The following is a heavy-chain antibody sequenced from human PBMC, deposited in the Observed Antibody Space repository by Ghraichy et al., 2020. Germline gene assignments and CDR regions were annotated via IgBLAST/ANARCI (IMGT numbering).Heavy chain of an antibody. V-gene: IGHV3-30*18. CDR3: AKADGYSYGPDY. J-gene: IGHJ4*02. Sequence: GSLRLSCAASGFTFSSYGMHWVRQAPGKGLEWVAVISYDGSNKYYADSVKGRFTISRDNSKNTLYLQMNSLRAEDTAVYYCAKADGYSYGPDYWGQGTLVTVSS. D-gene: IGHD5-18*01. CDR1: GFTFSSYG. CDR2: ISYDGSNK.